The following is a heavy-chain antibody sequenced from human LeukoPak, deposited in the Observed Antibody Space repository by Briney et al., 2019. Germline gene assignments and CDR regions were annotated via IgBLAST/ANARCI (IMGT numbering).Heavy chain of an antibody. CDR2: IRSSSNAV. J-gene: IGHJ4*02. CDR3: ARASRSGSPPQ. V-gene: IGHV3-48*01. Sequence: PGGSLRLSCAAPGFSFSSNWMGWVRQAPGKGLEWVSYIRSSSNAVYYADSVEGRFTISRDDVKNSLYLQMNSLRAEDTAVYYCARASRSGSPPQWGQGTLVTVSS. D-gene: IGHD2-15*01. CDR1: GFSFSSNW.